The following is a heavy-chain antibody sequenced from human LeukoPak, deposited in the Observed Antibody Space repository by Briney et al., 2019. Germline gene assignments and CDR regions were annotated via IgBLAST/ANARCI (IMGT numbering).Heavy chain of an antibody. J-gene: IGHJ5*02. CDR3: AREGESGDYVSWFDP. CDR1: GYTFTDYY. D-gene: IGHD4-17*01. Sequence: GASVKVSCKASGYTFTDYYIHWVRQTPGQGLEWMGWVNPKSGGTNYARKFQGRVTMTRDTSFSTAYMEVSRLRSEDTAVYYCAREGESGDYVSWFDPWGQGTLVTVSS. CDR2: VNPKSGGT. V-gene: IGHV1-2*02.